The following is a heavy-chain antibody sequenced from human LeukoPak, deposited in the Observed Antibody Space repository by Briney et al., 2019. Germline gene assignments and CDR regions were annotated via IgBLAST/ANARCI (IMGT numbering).Heavy chain of an antibody. V-gene: IGHV1-2*02. CDR3: ARVSHGINWNWPY. J-gene: IGHJ4*02. CDR1: GYTFTGYY. Sequence: VASVNVSCTASGYTFTGYYMHWVRQAPGHGLEWMGWINPNSGGTNYAQKFQGRVTMTRDTSISTAYMELSRLRSDDTALYYCARVSHGINWNWPYWGQGILVTVSS. CDR2: INPNSGGT. D-gene: IGHD1-7*01.